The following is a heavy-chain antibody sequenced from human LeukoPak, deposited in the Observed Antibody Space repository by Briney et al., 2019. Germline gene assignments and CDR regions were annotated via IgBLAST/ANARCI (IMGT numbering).Heavy chain of an antibody. V-gene: IGHV1-2*04. CDR2: INANSGGT. J-gene: IGHJ4*02. CDR3: ARVKPQEGYYFGSGSYTGAFDY. Sequence: ASVKVSCKVSGYSLTELSMHWVRQAPGQGLEWMGWINANSGGTNYAQKFQGWVTMTRDTSISTAYMELSRLRSDDTAVYYCARVKPQEGYYFGSGSYTGAFDYWGQGTLVTVSS. D-gene: IGHD3-10*01. CDR1: GYSLTELS.